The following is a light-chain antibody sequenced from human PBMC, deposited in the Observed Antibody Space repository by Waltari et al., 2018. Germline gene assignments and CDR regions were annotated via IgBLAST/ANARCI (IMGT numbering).Light chain of an antibody. CDR3: QQYYSPPLT. J-gene: IGKJ4*01. CDR2: WAS. CDR1: QSVLYSSKNKNY. V-gene: IGKV4-1*01. Sequence: DIVMTQSPDSLALSLGEMSTINCKSSQSVLYSSKNKNYLAWYQQKPGQPPKLLIYWASTRESGVPDRFSGSGSGTDFTLTISSLQAEDVAVYYCQQYYSPPLTFGGGTKVEIK.